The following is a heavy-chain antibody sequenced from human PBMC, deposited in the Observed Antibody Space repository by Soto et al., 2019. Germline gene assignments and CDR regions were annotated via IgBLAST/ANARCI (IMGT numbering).Heavy chain of an antibody. CDR1: GYTFTSYA. CDR3: ARAVRPGAFDI. J-gene: IGHJ3*02. D-gene: IGHD6-6*01. V-gene: IGHV1-3*01. Sequence: QVQLVQSGADVKKPGASVKVSCKASGYTFTSYAMHWVRQAPGQRLEWMGWINAGNGNTKYSQKFQGRVTITRDTSASTAYMELSSLRSEDTAVDDCARAVRPGAFDIWVQGTMVTVSS. CDR2: INAGNGNT.